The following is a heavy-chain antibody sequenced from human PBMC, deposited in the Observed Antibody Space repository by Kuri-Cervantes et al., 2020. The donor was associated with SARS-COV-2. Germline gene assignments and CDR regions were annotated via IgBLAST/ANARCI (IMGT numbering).Heavy chain of an antibody. CDR1: GFTSSSCA. V-gene: IGHV3-23*01. Sequence: GEALKISCAASGFTSSSCAMSWGRQAPGKGLEWVSAISGSGGSTYYADSVKGRFTISRDTSKNTLYLQMNSLRADDTAVYPCAKYLADWTNDAYDAWGQGTTVTVSS. CDR3: AKYLADWTNDAYDA. CDR2: ISGSGGST. D-gene: IGHD3-9*01. J-gene: IGHJ3*01.